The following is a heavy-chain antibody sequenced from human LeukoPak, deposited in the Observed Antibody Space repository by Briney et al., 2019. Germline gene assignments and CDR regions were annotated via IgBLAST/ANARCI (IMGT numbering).Heavy chain of an antibody. CDR1: GGSISSGGYS. Sequence: SETLSLTCAVSGGSISSGGYSWSWIRQPPGKGLEWIGYIYHSGSTYYNPSLKSRVTISVDRSKNQFSLKLSSETAADTAVYYCVSYDSSGYHDAFDIWGQGTMVTVSS. J-gene: IGHJ3*02. CDR2: IYHSGST. V-gene: IGHV4-30-2*01. D-gene: IGHD3-22*01. CDR3: VSYDSSGYHDAFDI.